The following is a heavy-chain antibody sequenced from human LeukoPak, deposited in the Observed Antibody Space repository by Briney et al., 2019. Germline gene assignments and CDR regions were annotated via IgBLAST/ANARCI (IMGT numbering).Heavy chain of an antibody. D-gene: IGHD4-17*01. V-gene: IGHV3-11*05. Sequence: GGSLRLSCAASGFTFSGYYMSWIRQAPGKGLEWVSYICSSGTYTNYADSVKGRFTISRDNAKNSLYLQMNSLRAEDTAVYYCAKDGDYIDSWGQGTLVTVSS. CDR3: AKDGDYIDS. CDR1: GFTFSGYY. CDR2: ICSSGTYT. J-gene: IGHJ4*02.